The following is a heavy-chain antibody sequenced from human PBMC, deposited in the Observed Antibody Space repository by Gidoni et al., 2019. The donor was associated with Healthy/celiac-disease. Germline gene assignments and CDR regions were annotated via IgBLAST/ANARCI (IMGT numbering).Heavy chain of an antibody. V-gene: IGHV3-49*03. CDR3: TRGERYFDPSGLDY. CDR1: GFTFGDYA. J-gene: IGHJ4*02. Sequence: EVQLVESGGGLVQPGRSLRLSCTASGFTFGDYAMSWFRQAPGKGLEWVGFIRSKAYGGTTEYAASVKGRFTISRDDSKSIAYLQMNNLKSEDTAVYYCTRGERYFDPSGLDYWGQGTLVTVSS. D-gene: IGHD3-9*01. CDR2: IRSKAYGGTT.